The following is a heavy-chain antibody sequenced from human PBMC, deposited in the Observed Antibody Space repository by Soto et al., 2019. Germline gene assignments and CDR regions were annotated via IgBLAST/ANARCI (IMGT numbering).Heavy chain of an antibody. Sequence: PVESLKISWECSGYSFTSYWISWVRQMPGKGLEWMVRVDPSDSYTNYSPSFQGHVTISAEKSISTAYLQWSSLKASDTAMYYRARLGVTSSIAARPNSNYYYVMDXWGQVTRVTVS. V-gene: IGHV5-10-1*01. CDR2: VDPSDSYT. CDR3: ARLGVTSSIAARPNSNYYYVMDX. CDR1: GYSFTSYW. D-gene: IGHD6-6*01. J-gene: IGHJ6*02.